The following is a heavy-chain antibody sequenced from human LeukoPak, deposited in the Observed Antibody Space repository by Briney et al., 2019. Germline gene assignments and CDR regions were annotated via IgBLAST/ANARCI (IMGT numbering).Heavy chain of an antibody. Sequence: GASVRVSCKASGYTFTGQYLYWARQTPGQGLEWMGWINPKTGDTDSAQYFQGRVTMTRDTSITTVYMELSSLTSDDTAVYYCARGYYGMDVWGQGTTVTVSS. J-gene: IGHJ6*02. CDR3: ARGYYGMDV. V-gene: IGHV1-2*02. CDR2: INPKTGDT. CDR1: GYTFTGQY.